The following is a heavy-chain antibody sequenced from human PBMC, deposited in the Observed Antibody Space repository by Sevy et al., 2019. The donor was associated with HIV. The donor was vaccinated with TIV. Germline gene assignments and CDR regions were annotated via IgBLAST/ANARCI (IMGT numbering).Heavy chain of an antibody. V-gene: IGHV3-7*01. Sequence: GESLKISCAASGFTFSSYWMNWVRQAPGKGLEWVANIKEDGSDKYYVDSVKGRFTISRDNAQNSLYLEMNSLRAEDMAVYYCARWDVWGKGTTVTVSS. CDR2: IKEDGSDK. J-gene: IGHJ6*04. CDR1: GFTFSSYW. CDR3: ARWDV.